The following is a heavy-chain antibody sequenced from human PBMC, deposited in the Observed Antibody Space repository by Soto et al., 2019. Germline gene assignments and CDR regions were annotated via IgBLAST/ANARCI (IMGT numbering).Heavy chain of an antibody. Sequence: QVQLVQPGAEVKKPGASVKVSCKASGYSFTDYHIHWVRQAPGQGLEWLGRINPKSGGTSTAQKFQGWVTMTTDTSISAASRELTRLTSDDTAIYYCARGDSTDCSNGVCSFFYNHDMDVWGQGTTVTVSS. CDR2: INPKSGGT. D-gene: IGHD2-8*01. J-gene: IGHJ6*02. V-gene: IGHV1-2*04. CDR1: GYSFTDYH. CDR3: ARGDSTDCSNGVCSFFYNHDMDV.